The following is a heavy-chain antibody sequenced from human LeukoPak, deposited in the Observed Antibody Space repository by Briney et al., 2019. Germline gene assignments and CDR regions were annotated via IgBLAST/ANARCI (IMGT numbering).Heavy chain of an antibody. Sequence: PGGSLRLSCAASGFTFSDYYMSWIRQAPGKGLEWVSYISSSGSTIYYADSVKGRFTISRDNAKNSLYLQMNSLRAEDTAVYYCARPPRDSDWYFDLWGRGTLVTVSS. CDR2: ISSSGSTI. D-gene: IGHD3-10*01. CDR1: GFTFSDYY. J-gene: IGHJ2*01. CDR3: ARPPRDSDWYFDL. V-gene: IGHV3-11*01.